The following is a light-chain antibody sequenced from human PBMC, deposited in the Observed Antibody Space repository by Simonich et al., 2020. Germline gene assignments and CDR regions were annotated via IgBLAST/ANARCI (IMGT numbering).Light chain of an antibody. V-gene: IGKV3D-20*01. Sequence: EIVLTQSPGTLSLSPGERATLSCRASQSVSRSYLAWYQQKPGLAPRLLIYDASSRATGIPDRFSGSGSGTDFTLTISRLEPEDFAVYYCQQYGSSHHTFGQGTKLEIK. J-gene: IGKJ2*01. CDR2: DAS. CDR3: QQYGSSHHT. CDR1: QSVSRSY.